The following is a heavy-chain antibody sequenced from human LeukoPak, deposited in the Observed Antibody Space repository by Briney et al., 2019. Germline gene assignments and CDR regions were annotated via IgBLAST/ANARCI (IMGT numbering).Heavy chain of an antibody. D-gene: IGHD3-9*01. J-gene: IGHJ4*02. V-gene: IGHV4-34*01. CDR1: GGSFSGYY. CDR3: ARVVLTGYYLQYYFDY. CDR2: INHSGST. Sequence: SETLSLTCAVYGGSFSGYYWSWIRQPPGKGLEWIGEINHSGSTNYNPSLKSRVTISVDPSKNQFSLKLNSVTAADTALYYCARVVLTGYYLQYYFDYWGQGTLVTVSS.